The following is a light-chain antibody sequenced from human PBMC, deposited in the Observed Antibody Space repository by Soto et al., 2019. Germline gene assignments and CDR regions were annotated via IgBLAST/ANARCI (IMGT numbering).Light chain of an antibody. CDR3: QQYETFSGK. V-gene: IGKV1-5*01. CDR2: DAS. CDR1: KNINTW. Sequence: DIQMTQSPSTLSASVGDRVTITCRASKNINTWVAWYQQKPGKAPKLLIYDASSLQGGVPSRFSGSGSGTKFTLTIASLQPDDFATYYCQQYETFSGKFGPGTKVDTK. J-gene: IGKJ1*01.